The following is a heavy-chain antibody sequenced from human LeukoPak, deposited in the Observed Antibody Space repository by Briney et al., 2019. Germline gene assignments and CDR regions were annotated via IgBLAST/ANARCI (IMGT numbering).Heavy chain of an antibody. CDR3: ARDLSSPFDY. Sequence: GGSLRLSCAASGFTLSSYSMNWVRQAPGKGLEWVSSISSGSSYIYYADSVKGRFTISRDNAKNSLYLQMNSLRAEDTAVYYCARDLSSPFDYWGQGTLVTVSS. CDR2: ISSGSSYI. D-gene: IGHD6-13*01. J-gene: IGHJ4*02. CDR1: GFTLSSYS. V-gene: IGHV3-21*01.